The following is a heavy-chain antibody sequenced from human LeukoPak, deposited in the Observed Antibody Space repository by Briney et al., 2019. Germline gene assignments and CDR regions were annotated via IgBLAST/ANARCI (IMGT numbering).Heavy chain of an antibody. CDR2: IYSGGST. J-gene: IGHJ6*03. CDR1: GFTVSSNY. CDR3: ARSKGYYYYYMDV. V-gene: IGHV3-53*01. Sequence: GGSLRLSCAASGFTVSSNYMSWVRQAPGKGLEWVSVIYSGGSTYYADSVKGRFTISRDNSKNTLYLQMNSPRAEDTAVYYCARSKGYYYYYMDVWGKGTTVTVSS.